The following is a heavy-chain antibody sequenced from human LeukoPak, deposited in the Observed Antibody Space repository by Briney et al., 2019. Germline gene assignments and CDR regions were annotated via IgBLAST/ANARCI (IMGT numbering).Heavy chain of an antibody. CDR3: ASGRFKASSGYYLH. CDR2: IYYSGST. D-gene: IGHD3-22*01. Sequence: KPSETLSLTCTVSGGSISSYYWSWIRQPPGKGLEGIGYIYYSGSTNYNPSLKSRVTISVDTSKNQFSLKLSSVTAADTAVYYCASGRFKASSGYYLHWGQGTLVTVSS. CDR1: GGSISSYY. J-gene: IGHJ4*02. V-gene: IGHV4-59*01.